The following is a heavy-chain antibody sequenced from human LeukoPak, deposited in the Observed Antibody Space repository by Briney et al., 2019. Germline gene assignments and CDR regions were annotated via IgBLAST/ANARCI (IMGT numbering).Heavy chain of an antibody. CDR1: GFTFSSYW. CDR2: INTDGSST. D-gene: IGHD3-22*01. J-gene: IGHJ5*02. V-gene: IGHV3-74*01. CDR3: ARDRGFDSWFDP. Sequence: GGSLRLSCAASGFTFSSYWMHWVRQAPGKGLVWVSRINTDGSSTSYVDSVKGRFTISRDNAKNTLYLQMNSLRAEDTAVYYCARDRGFDSWFDPWGQGTLVTVSS.